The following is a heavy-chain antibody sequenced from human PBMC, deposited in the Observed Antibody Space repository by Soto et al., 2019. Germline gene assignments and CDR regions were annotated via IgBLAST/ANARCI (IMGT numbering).Heavy chain of an antibody. Sequence: QVTLKESGPVLLKATETLTLTCTVSGFSLTTGRMGVSWIRQPPGTALEWLAHIFSNAESTYNSSLQPRLTLPAEPSEGQVVLTMPDVGPVDTATYYCARLVADPYYYYYGLDVWGPGTTVTVSS. CDR3: ARLVADPYYYYYGLDV. J-gene: IGHJ6*02. V-gene: IGHV2-26*01. CDR1: GFSLTTGRMG. CDR2: IFSNAES.